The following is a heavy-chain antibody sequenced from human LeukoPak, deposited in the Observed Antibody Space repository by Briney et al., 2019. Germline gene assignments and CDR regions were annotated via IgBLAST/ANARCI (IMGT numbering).Heavy chain of an antibody. J-gene: IGHJ4*02. D-gene: IGHD3-3*01. CDR2: ISAYNGNT. CDR1: GYTFTSYG. V-gene: IGHV1-18*01. Sequence: GASVNVSCKASGYTFTSYGISWVRQAPGQGLEWMGWISAYNGNTNYAQKLQGRVTMTTDTSTSTAYMELRSLRSDDTAVYYCARDLDRLRFLEWLNPSDYWGQGTLVTVSS. CDR3: ARDLDRLRFLEWLNPSDY.